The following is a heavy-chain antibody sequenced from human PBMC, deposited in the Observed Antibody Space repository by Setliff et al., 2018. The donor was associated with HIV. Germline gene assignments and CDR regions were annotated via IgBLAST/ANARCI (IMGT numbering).Heavy chain of an antibody. Sequence: GGSLRLSCAASGFTFSSYWMNWVRQAPGEGLEWVSVIYSGGSTYYADSVKGRFTISRDNSKNMLYLQMDSLRAEDTAVYYCARGRNRNYVVYGMDVWGQGTTVTVSS. J-gene: IGHJ6*02. D-gene: IGHD1-7*01. CDR2: IYSGGST. CDR1: GFTFSSYW. CDR3: ARGRNRNYVVYGMDV. V-gene: IGHV3-53*01.